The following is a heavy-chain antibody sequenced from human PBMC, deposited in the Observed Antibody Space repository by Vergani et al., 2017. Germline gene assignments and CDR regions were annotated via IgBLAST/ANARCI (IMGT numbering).Heavy chain of an antibody. CDR2: INPIDSKI. Sequence: EAMLVQSGAEVKKPGESLKISCKYSESSFISNDIAWVRQMSGKGLQWMGNINPIDSKIAYSPSFQGQAIMSLDKSITTAYLQWRSLKASDTAIYYCTRHVPCGDGACLHFDHWGQGTQVTVSS. CDR1: ESSFISND. J-gene: IGHJ4*02. CDR3: TRHVPCGDGACLHFDH. D-gene: IGHD2-21*01. V-gene: IGHV5-51*01.